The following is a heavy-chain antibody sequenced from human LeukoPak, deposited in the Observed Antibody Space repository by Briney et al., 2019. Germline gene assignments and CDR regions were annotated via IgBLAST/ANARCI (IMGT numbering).Heavy chain of an antibody. V-gene: IGHV1-2*02. Sequence: GASVKVSCKASGYTFTNYYVHWVRQAPGQGLEWMGWINPNTGGTNYAQKFQGRVTMTKDTSTNAAYMELNKLTSDDTAVYYCGRGNKSFGPWGQGTLVTVSS. CDR3: GRGNKSFGP. CDR2: INPNTGGT. J-gene: IGHJ5*02. CDR1: GYTFTNYY.